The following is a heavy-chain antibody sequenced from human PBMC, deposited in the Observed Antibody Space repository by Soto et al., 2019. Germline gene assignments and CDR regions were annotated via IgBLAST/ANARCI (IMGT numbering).Heavy chain of an antibody. D-gene: IGHD6-13*01. CDR3: VRDVTNISPTGHFTAAGHFDS. Sequence: QVQLQESGPRLVKPSQTLSLTCTVSGGSVSSDDYYWNWIRQPPGEGLEWIGYSFYSGNTYYNPALKSRVTISVDTSKNQFSLTLTSVTDADTAVYYCVRDVTNISPTGHFTAAGHFDSWGQGVLVTVSS. V-gene: IGHV4-30-4*01. CDR2: SFYSGNT. J-gene: IGHJ4*02. CDR1: GGSVSSDDYY.